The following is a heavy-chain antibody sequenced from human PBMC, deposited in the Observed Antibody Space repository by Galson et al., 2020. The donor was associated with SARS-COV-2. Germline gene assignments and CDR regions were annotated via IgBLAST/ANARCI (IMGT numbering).Heavy chain of an antibody. V-gene: IGHV4-59*01. CDR1: GDSISSDY. CDR3: ARVFTIAAAGPWGAFDI. J-gene: IGHJ3*02. CDR2: VHDSVYDSENT. D-gene: IGHD6-13*01. Sequence: SQTLSLSCAVSGDSISSDYWSWIRQPPGKGLEWIGYVHDSVYDSENTNYNPSLKSRVTMSVDTSKNQFSLKLTSVTAADAAVYYCARVFTIAAAGPWGAFDIWGQGTMVSVSS.